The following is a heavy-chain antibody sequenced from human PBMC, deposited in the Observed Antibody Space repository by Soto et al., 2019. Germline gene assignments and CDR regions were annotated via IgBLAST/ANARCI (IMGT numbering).Heavy chain of an antibody. CDR2: ISGSGGST. J-gene: IGHJ4*02. CDR3: AKVPSRWYAGLTGASFDY. Sequence: GSMRLCCAAAWVTFRGYAGRWVLQAPGKGLEWVSAISGSGGSTYYADSVKGRFTISRDNSKNTLYLQMNSLRAEDTAVYYCAKVPSRWYAGLTGASFDYWGQGTLVTVSS. D-gene: IGHD2-2*01. CDR1: WVTFRGYA. V-gene: IGHV3-23*01.